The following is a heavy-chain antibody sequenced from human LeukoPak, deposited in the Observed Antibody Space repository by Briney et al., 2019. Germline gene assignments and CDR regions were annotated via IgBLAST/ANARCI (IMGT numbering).Heavy chain of an antibody. J-gene: IGHJ4*02. V-gene: IGHV3-49*04. Sequence: GGSLRLSCAASGFTFSSYEMSWVRQAPGKGLEWVGFIRSKAYGGTTEYAASVKGRFTISRDDSKSIAYLQMNSLKTEDTAVYYCTRVKFLTQYDSGPFDYWGQGTLVTVSS. CDR3: TRVKFLTQYDSGPFDY. D-gene: IGHD3-22*01. CDR2: IRSKAYGGTT. CDR1: GFTFSSYE.